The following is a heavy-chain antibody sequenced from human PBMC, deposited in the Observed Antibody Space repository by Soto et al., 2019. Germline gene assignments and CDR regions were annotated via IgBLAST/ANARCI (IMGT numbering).Heavy chain of an antibody. CDR3: ARDKDRQQLGGNYYYILDV. V-gene: IGHV1-69*12. CDR1: GGTFSTSA. CDR2: IMPIFVTP. J-gene: IGHJ6*02. D-gene: IGHD3-3*02. Sequence: QVQLMQSGAEVKKPGSSVKVSCKASGGTFSTSAISWVRQAPGEGLEWVGGIMPIFVTPDYAQKFQGRVTISAGESTATAYLELTSLTTDDTAVYYCARDKDRQQLGGNYYYILDVLGQGTAITVSS.